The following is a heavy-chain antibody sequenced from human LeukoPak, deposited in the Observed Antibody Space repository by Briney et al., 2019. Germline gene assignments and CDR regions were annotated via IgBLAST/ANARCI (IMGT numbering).Heavy chain of an antibody. D-gene: IGHD6-19*01. CDR1: GFTFSTYW. Sequence: GGSLRLSCAASGFTFSTYWMTWVRQAPGKGLEWVANIKQDGSEKYYVDSVKGRFTISRDNAKNSLYLQMNSLRAEDTAVYYCASGSSGFDYWGQGTLVTVSS. J-gene: IGHJ4*02. CDR2: IKQDGSEK. V-gene: IGHV3-7*01. CDR3: ASGSSGFDY.